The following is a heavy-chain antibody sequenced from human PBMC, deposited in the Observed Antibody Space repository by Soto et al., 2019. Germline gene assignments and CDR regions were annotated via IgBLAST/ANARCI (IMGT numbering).Heavy chain of an antibody. CDR2: ISYDGSNK. J-gene: IGHJ6*02. V-gene: IGHV3-30*18. Sequence: GGSLILSCADSVFTVSSYGMHWFRDGLGKMLEWVAFISYDGSNKYYADSVKGRFTISRDNSKNTLYLQMNSLRAEDTAVYYCAKDHHEPTTTWHNIVATYYYYYGMDVWGQGTTVTVSS. D-gene: IGHD5-12*01. CDR3: AKDHHEPTTTWHNIVATYYYYYGMDV. CDR1: VFTVSSYG.